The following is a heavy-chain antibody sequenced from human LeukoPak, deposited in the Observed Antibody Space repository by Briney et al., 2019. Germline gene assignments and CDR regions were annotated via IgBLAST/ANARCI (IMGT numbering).Heavy chain of an antibody. V-gene: IGHV3-30*18. Sequence: GRSLRLSCAASGFTISSYGMHWVRQAPGKGLEWVAVISYDGSNKYYADSVKGRFTISRDNSKNTLYLQMNSLRAEDTAVYYCAKEFQGIAVAGDFDYWGQGTLVTVSS. J-gene: IGHJ4*02. CDR2: ISYDGSNK. CDR3: AKEFQGIAVAGDFDY. D-gene: IGHD6-19*01. CDR1: GFTISSYG.